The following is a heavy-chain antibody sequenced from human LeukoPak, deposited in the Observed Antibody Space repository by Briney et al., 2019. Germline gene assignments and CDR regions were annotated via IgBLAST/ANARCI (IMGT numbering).Heavy chain of an antibody. CDR2: ISDDETYK. J-gene: IGHJ6*03. CDR3: ARRWYGAYAYYYMDV. CDR1: GFTFNSYS. V-gene: IGHV3-30-3*01. D-gene: IGHD5-24*01. Sequence: PGRSLRLSCAASGFTFNSYSMHWVRQAPGKGLEWVTAISDDETYKFYADSVKGRFTISRDNSKNTLYLQMNSLRAEDTAVYYCARRWYGAYAYYYMDVWGKGTTVTVSS.